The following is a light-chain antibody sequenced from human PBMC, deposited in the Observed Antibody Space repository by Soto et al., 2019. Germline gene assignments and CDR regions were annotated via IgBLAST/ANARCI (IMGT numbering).Light chain of an antibody. Sequence: QSALTQPASVSGSPGQSITISCTGSSSDVGGYNHVSWYQQHPGKAPKLMIYEVSNRPSGVSNRFSGSKSGNTASLTISGLQAEDEADYYCAAWDDSLNGYVFGPGTKVTVL. J-gene: IGLJ1*01. CDR3: AAWDDSLNGYV. CDR2: EVS. V-gene: IGLV2-14*01. CDR1: SSDVGGYNH.